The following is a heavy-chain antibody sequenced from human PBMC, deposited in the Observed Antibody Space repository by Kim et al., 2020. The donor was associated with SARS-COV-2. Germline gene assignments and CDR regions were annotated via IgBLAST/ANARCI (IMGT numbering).Heavy chain of an antibody. CDR2: ISTSSSTR. CDR3: AREWATRDGYNYGAFDI. J-gene: IGHJ3*02. Sequence: GGSLRLSCAASGFTFSSYSMNWVRQAPGKGLEWVSYISTSSSTRDYADSVKGRFTISRDNARNSLYLQMNSLRDEDTAVYYCAREWATRDGYNYGAFDIWGQGTMVTVSS. CDR1: GFTFSSYS. D-gene: IGHD5-12*01. V-gene: IGHV3-48*02.